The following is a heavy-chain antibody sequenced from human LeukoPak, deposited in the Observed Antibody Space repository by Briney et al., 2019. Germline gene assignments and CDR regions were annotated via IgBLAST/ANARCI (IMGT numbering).Heavy chain of an antibody. CDR2: IYHSGST. Sequence: PSETLSLTCTVSGGSISSGGYYWSWIRQPPGKGLEWVGYIYHSGSTYYNPSLKSRVTISVDRSKNQFSLKLSSVTAADTAVYYCARDLSDCSGGSCYRAFDIWGQGTMVTVSS. J-gene: IGHJ3*02. V-gene: IGHV4-30-2*01. D-gene: IGHD2-15*01. CDR3: ARDLSDCSGGSCYRAFDI. CDR1: GGSISSGGYY.